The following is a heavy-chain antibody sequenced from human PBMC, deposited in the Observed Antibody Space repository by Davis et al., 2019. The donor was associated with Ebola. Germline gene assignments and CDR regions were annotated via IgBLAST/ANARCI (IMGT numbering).Heavy chain of an antibody. CDR1: GFTVSSNY. V-gene: IGHV3-53*01. D-gene: IGHD5-18*01. CDR3: ARVAMTANAFDI. Sequence: GESLKISCAASGFTVSSNYMSWVRQAPGKGLDWVSGISGSGGTTYYAASVKGRFTISRDNSKKTLNLQINSLRAEDTAVYYCARVAMTANAFDIWGQGTMVTVAS. CDR2: ISGSGGTT. J-gene: IGHJ3*02.